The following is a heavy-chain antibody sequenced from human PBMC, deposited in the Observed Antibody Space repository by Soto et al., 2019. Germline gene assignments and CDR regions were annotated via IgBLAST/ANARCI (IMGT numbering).Heavy chain of an antibody. CDR2: ISGSGDST. V-gene: IGHV3-23*01. J-gene: IGHJ6*02. Sequence: EVQLLESGGGLVQPGGSLRLSCAASGFTFSSYAMSWVRQAPGKGLEWVSVISGSGDSTYYADSVRGRFTFSRDNSKKPLYLQMNNLRPENTAVYCCAKDLDGAAAGPTKFYGMDVWGQGTTVTVSS. CDR3: AKDLDGAAAGPTKFYGMDV. D-gene: IGHD6-13*01. CDR1: GFTFSSYA.